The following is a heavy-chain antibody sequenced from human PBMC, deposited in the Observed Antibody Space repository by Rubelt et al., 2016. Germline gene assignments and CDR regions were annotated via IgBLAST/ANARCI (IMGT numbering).Heavy chain of an antibody. D-gene: IGHD4-17*01. CDR3: AREEDYGDSY. Sequence: QVQLQQWGAGLLKPSETLSLTCTVSGGSISSSSYYWGWIRQPPGKGLEWLGENNHSGSTNYNPSLKGRVTISVDPSKDQFSRTLSSVSAADRAVYYCAREEDYGDSYWGQGTLVTVSS. J-gene: IGHJ4*02. V-gene: IGHV4-39*07. CDR2: NNHSGST. CDR1: GGSISSSSYY.